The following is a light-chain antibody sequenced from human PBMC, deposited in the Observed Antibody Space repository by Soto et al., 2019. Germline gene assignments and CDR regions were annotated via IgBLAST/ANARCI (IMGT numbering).Light chain of an antibody. CDR1: QTVYNY. J-gene: IGKJ1*01. CDR3: QQYSSYWT. V-gene: IGKV1-5*01. Sequence: DIQMTQSPSTLSASVGDRVTITCRASQTVYNYLAWYQQKPGEAPKVLIYDASTLQSGVPSRFSGSGSGTEFALIISSLQPDDFATDDCQQYSSYWTFGQGTKVEIK. CDR2: DAS.